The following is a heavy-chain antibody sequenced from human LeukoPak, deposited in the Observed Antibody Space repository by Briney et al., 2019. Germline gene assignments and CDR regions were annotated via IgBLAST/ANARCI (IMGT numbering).Heavy chain of an antibody. CDR1: GYTFTSYY. CDR3: ASGIWVGELLRHYYGMDV. V-gene: IGHV1-46*01. Sequence: ASVKVSCKASGYTFTSYYMHWVRQAPGQGLEWMGIINPSGGSTSHAQKFQGRVTMTRDTSTSTVYMELSSLRSEDTAVYYCASGIWVGELLRHYYGMDVWGQGATVTVSS. J-gene: IGHJ6*02. D-gene: IGHD3-10*01. CDR2: INPSGGST.